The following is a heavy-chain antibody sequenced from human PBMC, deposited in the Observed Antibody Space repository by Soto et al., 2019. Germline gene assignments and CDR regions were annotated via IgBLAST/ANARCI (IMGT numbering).Heavy chain of an antibody. D-gene: IGHD6-13*01. CDR1: GGSMSTYY. CDR3: ARTYSSTAIDS. CDR2: IYPSGST. Sequence: QVQLQESGPGLVKPSETLSLICTVSGGSMSTYYWSWIRQPPGKGLEWIGYIYPSGSTNYNPSLRSRVTIAANTYKDQLSLRLSFVTAADTAVYYCARTYSSTAIDSWGQGTLVTVSS. J-gene: IGHJ4*02. V-gene: IGHV4-4*09.